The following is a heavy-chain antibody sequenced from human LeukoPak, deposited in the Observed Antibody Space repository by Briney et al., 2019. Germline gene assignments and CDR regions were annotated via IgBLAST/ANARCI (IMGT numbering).Heavy chain of an antibody. J-gene: IGHJ5*02. D-gene: IGHD3-9*01. CDR2: IYYSGST. CDR3: ARGPPYYDISFDP. V-gene: IGHV4-31*03. Sequence: RSSETLSLTCTVSGGSISSGGYYWSWIRQHPGKGLEWIGYIYYSGSTYYNPSLKSRVTISVDTSKNQFSLKLSSVTAADTAVYYCARGPPYYDISFDPWGQGTLVTVSS. CDR1: GGSISSGGYY.